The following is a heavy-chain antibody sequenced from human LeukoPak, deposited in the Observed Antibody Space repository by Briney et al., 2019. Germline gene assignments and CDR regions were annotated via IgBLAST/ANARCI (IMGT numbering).Heavy chain of an antibody. V-gene: IGHV4-59*12. CDR2: IYHSGST. CDR1: GGSISSYY. Sequence: SETLSLTCTVSGGSISSYYWSWIRQPPGKGLEWIGYIYHSGSTYYNPSLKSRVTISVDRSKNQFSLKLSSVTAADTAVYYCARGTTGDAFDIWGQGTMVTVSS. J-gene: IGHJ3*02. D-gene: IGHD2-2*01. CDR3: ARGTTGDAFDI.